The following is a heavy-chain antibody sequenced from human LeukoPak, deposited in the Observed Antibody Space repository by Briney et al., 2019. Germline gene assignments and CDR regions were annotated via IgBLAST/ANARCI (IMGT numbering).Heavy chain of an antibody. CDR1: GYTFTSYG. V-gene: IGHV1-18*01. J-gene: IGHJ4*02. CDR3: ARHPNKQWLAIGFDY. Sequence: GASVKVSCKASGYTFTSYGISWVRQAPGQGLKWMGWISAYNGNTNYAQKLQGRVTMTTDTSTSTAYMELRSLRSDDTAVYYCARHPNKQWLAIGFDYWGQGTLVTVSS. D-gene: IGHD6-19*01. CDR2: ISAYNGNT.